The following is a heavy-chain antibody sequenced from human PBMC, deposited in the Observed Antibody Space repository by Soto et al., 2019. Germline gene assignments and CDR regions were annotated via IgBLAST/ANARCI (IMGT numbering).Heavy chain of an antibody. Sequence: GASVKVSCKASGCTFSSYAISWVREAPGQGLEWMGGIIPIFGTANYAQKFQGRVTITADESTSTAYMELSSLRSEDTAVYYCERGSVTTVYNWFDTWGQGTLVTVS. CDR1: GCTFSSYA. D-gene: IGHD4-17*01. V-gene: IGHV1-69*13. CDR3: ERGSVTTVYNWFDT. J-gene: IGHJ5*02. CDR2: IIPIFGTA.